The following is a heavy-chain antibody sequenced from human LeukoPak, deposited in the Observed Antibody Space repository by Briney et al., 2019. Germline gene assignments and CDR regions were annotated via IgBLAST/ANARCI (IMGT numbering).Heavy chain of an antibody. J-gene: IGHJ5*02. V-gene: IGHV4-34*01. CDR3: ASRKFLRPKLYWFDP. CDR2: INHSGST. CDR1: GGSFSGYY. D-gene: IGHD5/OR15-5a*01. Sequence: SETLSLTCAVYGGSFSGYYWSWIRQPPGKGLEWIGEINHSGSTSYNPSLKSRVTISVDTSKNQFSLKLSSVTAADTAVYYCASRKFLRPKLYWFDPWGQGTLVTVSS.